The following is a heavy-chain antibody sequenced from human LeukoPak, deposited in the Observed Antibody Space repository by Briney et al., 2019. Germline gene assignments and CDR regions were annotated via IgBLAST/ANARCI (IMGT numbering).Heavy chain of an antibody. V-gene: IGHV3-23*01. CDR2: ISGSGGST. CDR3: AKPREGLWFGEFDY. J-gene: IGHJ4*02. Sequence: TGGSLRLSCAASGFTFSSYAMSWVRQAPGKGLEWVSSISGSGGSTYYADSVKGRFTISRDNSKNTLYLQMNSLRAEDTAVYYCAKPREGLWFGEFDYWGQGTLVTVSS. D-gene: IGHD3-10*01. CDR1: GFTFSSYA.